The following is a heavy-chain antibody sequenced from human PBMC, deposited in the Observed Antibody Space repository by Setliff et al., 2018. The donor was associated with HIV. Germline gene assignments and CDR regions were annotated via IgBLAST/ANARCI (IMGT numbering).Heavy chain of an antibody. CDR3: ASLPPLYDSSGYYFDY. J-gene: IGHJ4*02. D-gene: IGHD3-22*01. Sequence: SETLSLTCSVSGDSISSSSYYWGLIRQPPGKGLEWIGSIYYSGSTYYNPSLNSRVTISVDSSKHQSSLQLSSVTAADTAVYYCASLPPLYDSSGYYFDYWGQGTLVTVSS. CDR2: IYYSGST. CDR1: GDSISSSSYY. V-gene: IGHV4-39*01.